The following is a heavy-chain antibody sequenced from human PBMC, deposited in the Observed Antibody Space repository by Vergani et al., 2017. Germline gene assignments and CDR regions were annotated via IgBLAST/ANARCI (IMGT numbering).Heavy chain of an antibody. Sequence: QVQLQESGPGLVKPSETLSLTCTVSGGSISSYYLRCIRQPPGKGLEWIGYIYYSGSTNYNPSIKSRVTISVDTSKHQFSLKLSSVTAADTAVYYCARNRVRGVRYYGMYVWGQGTTVTVSS. J-gene: IGHJ6*02. D-gene: IGHD3-10*01. V-gene: IGHV4-59*01. CDR3: ARNRVRGVRYYGMYV. CDR1: GGSISSYY. CDR2: IYYSGST.